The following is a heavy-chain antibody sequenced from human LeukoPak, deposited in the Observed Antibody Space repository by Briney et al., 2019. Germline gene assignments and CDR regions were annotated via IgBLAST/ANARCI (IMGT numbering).Heavy chain of an antibody. J-gene: IGHJ4*02. CDR2: ISYDGSNK. D-gene: IGHD1-26*01. V-gene: IGHV3-30*04. CDR1: GFTFSSYA. CDR3: AKGDVVGGLDY. Sequence: GGSLRLSCAASGFTFSSYAMHWVRQAPGKGLEWVAVISYDGSNKYYADSVKGRFTISRDNSKNTLYLQMNSLGAEDTAVYYCAKGDVVGGLDYWGQGTLVTVSS.